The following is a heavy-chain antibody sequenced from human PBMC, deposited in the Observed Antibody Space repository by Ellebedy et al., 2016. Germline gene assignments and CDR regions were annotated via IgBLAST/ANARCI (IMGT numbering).Heavy chain of an antibody. Sequence: SETLSLXXTVSGGTISSISYYWGWVRQPPGKGLEWIGGIHYSGNAYYNPSLKSRVTISVDTSKNQFSLSLTSVTAADTAVYYCATKWFGNLPDYWGQGTLVTVSS. J-gene: IGHJ4*02. D-gene: IGHD3-16*01. CDR2: IHYSGNA. CDR1: GGTISSISYY. V-gene: IGHV4-39*07. CDR3: ATKWFGNLPDY.